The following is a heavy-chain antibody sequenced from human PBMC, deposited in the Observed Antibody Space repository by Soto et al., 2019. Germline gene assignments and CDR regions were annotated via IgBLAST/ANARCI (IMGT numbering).Heavy chain of an antibody. CDR1: GYTFTGHY. CDR2: IGPASGDT. D-gene: IGHD3-10*01. J-gene: IGHJ4*02. Sequence: AAVKVSCKASGYTFTGHYIHWVRQAPGQGPEWMGEIGPASGDTRYAQKFQGRVTMTRDTSITTVYMELNNLSPDDTAVYYCGRGRSGQLVVFYWGQGTPVTVSS. V-gene: IGHV1-2*02. CDR3: GRGRSGQLVVFY.